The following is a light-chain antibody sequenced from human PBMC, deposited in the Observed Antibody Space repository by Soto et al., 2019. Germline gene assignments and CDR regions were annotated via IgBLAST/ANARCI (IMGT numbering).Light chain of an antibody. J-gene: IGKJ2*01. CDR1: QSVSSN. V-gene: IGKV3-15*01. CDR3: QHYNNWPFT. Sequence: EIVMTQSPATLSVSPGERATLSCRASQSVSSNLAWYQQKPGQAPSLLISGASARATGVPARFSGSGSGTEYTLAISSLQSEVFAVYYGQHYNNWPFTFGQGTKLEI. CDR2: GAS.